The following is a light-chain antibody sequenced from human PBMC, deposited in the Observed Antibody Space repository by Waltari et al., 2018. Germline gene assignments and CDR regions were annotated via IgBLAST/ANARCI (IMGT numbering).Light chain of an antibody. CDR2: RSN. CDR3: AAWDDNLSGGV. J-gene: IGLJ3*02. Sequence: QSVMTQPASASGTPGQRVPTSCSGCSSNIGSNYVYWYQQHPGTAPKLLIYRSNQLPSGVPDRFSGSKSGTSASLAISGLRSEDEADYYCAAWDDNLSGGVFGGGTKLTVL. CDR1: SSNIGSNY. V-gene: IGLV1-47*01.